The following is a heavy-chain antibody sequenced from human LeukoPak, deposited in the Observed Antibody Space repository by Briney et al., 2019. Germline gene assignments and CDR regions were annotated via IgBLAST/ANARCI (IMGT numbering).Heavy chain of an antibody. Sequence: SETLSLTCSVSSGSISSYYWSWIRQPPGQGLEWIGYIYYSGRTSYNPSLKSRVTISVDTSKNHFSLTLSSVTAADTAVYYCARGQKYRNGYTVTELGSGYFDYWGQGTLVTVSS. V-gene: IGHV4-59*01. D-gene: IGHD5-18*01. CDR1: SGSISSYY. CDR2: IYYSGRT. J-gene: IGHJ4*02. CDR3: ARGQKYRNGYTVTELGSGYFDY.